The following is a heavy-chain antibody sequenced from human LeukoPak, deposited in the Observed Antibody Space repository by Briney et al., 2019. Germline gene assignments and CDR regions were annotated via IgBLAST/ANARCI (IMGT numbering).Heavy chain of an antibody. D-gene: IGHD3-9*01. Sequence: SETLSLTCTVSGYSISSGYYWGWIRQPPGKGLEWIGTFYHSGSTYYNPSLKSRVTISVDTSKNQFSLKLSSVTAADTAVYYCARDRSGYRLPVLRYFESNWFDPWGQGTLVTVSS. CDR3: ARDRSGYRLPVLRYFESNWFDP. J-gene: IGHJ5*02. CDR2: FYHSGST. V-gene: IGHV4-38-2*02. CDR1: GYSISSGYY.